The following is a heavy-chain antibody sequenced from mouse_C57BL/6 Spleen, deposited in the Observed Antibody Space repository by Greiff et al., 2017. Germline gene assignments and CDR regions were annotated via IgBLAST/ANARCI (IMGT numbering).Heavy chain of an antibody. CDR2: IRSKSNNYAT. Sequence: EVQLVESGGGLVQPKGSLKLSCAASGFSFNTYAMNWVRQAPGKGLEWVARIRSKSNNYATYYADSVKDRFTISRDDSESMLYLQMNNLKTEDTAMYYCVRFAPYYGNYRGYFDVWGTGTTVTVSS. V-gene: IGHV10-1*01. CDR3: VRFAPYYGNYRGYFDV. CDR1: GFSFNTYA. J-gene: IGHJ1*03. D-gene: IGHD2-1*01.